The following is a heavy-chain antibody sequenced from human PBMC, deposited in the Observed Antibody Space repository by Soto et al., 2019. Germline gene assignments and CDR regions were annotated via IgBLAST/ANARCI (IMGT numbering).Heavy chain of an antibody. D-gene: IGHD3-10*01. Sequence: GGSLRLSCAASGFTFSNYWMYWVRQAPGKGLMWVSRITYDGRNVTYADSVKGRFTISRDNAKNTLFLQMNSLRVEDTAVYYCARGYFASGSPLWGQGTLVTVSS. CDR3: ARGYFASGSPL. CDR1: GFTFSNYW. CDR2: ITYDGRNV. V-gene: IGHV3-74*01. J-gene: IGHJ4*02.